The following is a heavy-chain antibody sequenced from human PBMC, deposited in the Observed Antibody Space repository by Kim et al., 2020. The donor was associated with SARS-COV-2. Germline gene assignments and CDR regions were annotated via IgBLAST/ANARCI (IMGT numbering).Heavy chain of an antibody. V-gene: IGHV3-33*01. CDR3: VTMLHGYTYLNS. CDR1: GLGFSSYG. CDR2: IWYNVNNN. J-gene: IGHJ4*02. D-gene: IGHD5-18*01. Sequence: GGSLRLSCAASGLGFSSYGIHWVRQAPGKGLEWVALIWYNVNNNYYADSVKGRFIISRDNSKDTVYLQMNSLRDEDTAVYYCVTMLHGYTYLNSWGQGTL.